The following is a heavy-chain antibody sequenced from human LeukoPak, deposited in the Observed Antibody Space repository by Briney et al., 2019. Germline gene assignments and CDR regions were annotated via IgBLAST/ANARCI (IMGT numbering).Heavy chain of an antibody. D-gene: IGHD5-18*01. Sequence: GASVKVSCKASGYTFAGYHVHWVRQAPGQGLEWMGWINPNSGGTNSAQKFQGRVTMTRDTSISTAYMELSGLTSDDTAIYHCTRDRPYTATMWFDTWGQGTLVTVSS. CDR1: GYTFAGYH. J-gene: IGHJ5*02. CDR3: TRDRPYTATMWFDT. CDR2: INPNSGGT. V-gene: IGHV1-2*02.